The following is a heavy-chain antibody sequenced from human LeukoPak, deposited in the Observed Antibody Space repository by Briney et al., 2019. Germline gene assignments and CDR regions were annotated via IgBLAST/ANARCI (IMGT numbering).Heavy chain of an antibody. D-gene: IGHD2-2*01. CDR3: ARVGYCSSTSCYSGFDP. CDR2: MNPNSGNT. Sequence: WASVKVSCKAPGYTFTSYDINWVRQATGQGLEWMGWMNPNSGNTGYAQKFQGTVTMTRNTSISTAYMELSSLRSEDTAVYYCARVGYCSSTSCYSGFDPWGQGTLVTVSS. J-gene: IGHJ5*02. CDR1: GYTFTSYD. V-gene: IGHV1-8*01.